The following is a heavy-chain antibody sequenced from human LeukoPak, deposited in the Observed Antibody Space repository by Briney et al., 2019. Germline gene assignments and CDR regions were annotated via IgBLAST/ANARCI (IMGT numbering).Heavy chain of an antibody. Sequence: GGSLRLSCAASGFTFSNYAMSWVRQAPGKGLEWVSAISGSGGSTYYADSVKGRFTISRDNSKSTLYLQMNSLRAEDTAVYYCVKEFYYDSTGLTLDHWGQGTLVTVSS. CDR2: ISGSGGST. CDR1: GFTFSNYA. J-gene: IGHJ4*02. CDR3: VKEFYYDSTGLTLDH. D-gene: IGHD3-22*01. V-gene: IGHV3-23*01.